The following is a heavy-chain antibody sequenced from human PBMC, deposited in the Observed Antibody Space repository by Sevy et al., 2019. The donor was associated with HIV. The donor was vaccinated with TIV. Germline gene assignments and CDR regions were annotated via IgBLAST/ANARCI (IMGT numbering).Heavy chain of an antibody. V-gene: IGHV4-59*08. Sequence: PSETLSLTCTVSGGSITSLYWNWIRQPPGKGLEWIGNIYYNGHINYNPSLKSRVTLSLDTSKNQFSLRLSSVTAADTAMYYCAGENAWGRGYSWGQGTLVTVSS. CDR3: AGENAWGRGYS. CDR2: IYYNGHI. J-gene: IGHJ4*02. CDR1: GGSITSLY. D-gene: IGHD1-26*01.